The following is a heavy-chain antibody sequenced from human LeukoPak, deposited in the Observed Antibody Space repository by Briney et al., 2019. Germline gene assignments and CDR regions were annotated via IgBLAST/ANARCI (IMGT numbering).Heavy chain of an antibody. D-gene: IGHD6-19*01. CDR1: GYSISSGYY. V-gene: IGHV4-38-2*02. CDR2: INHSGST. CDR3: ARVRRAVAANYYYYGMDV. J-gene: IGHJ6*02. Sequence: RTSETLSLTCTVSGYSISSGYYWGWIRQPPGKGLEWIGEINHSGSTNYNPSLKGRVTISVDTSKNQFSLKLSSVTAADTAVYYCARVRRAVAANYYYYGMDVWGQGTTVTVSS.